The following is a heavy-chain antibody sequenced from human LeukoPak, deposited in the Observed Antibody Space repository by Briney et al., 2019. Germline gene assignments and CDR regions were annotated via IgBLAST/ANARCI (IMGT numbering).Heavy chain of an antibody. J-gene: IGHJ4*02. D-gene: IGHD2/OR15-2a*01. CDR1: GGSISTYY. CDR2: ISDIGSI. V-gene: IGHV4-59*08. CDR3: AGHHPRNTVDF. Sequence: SETLSLTCTVSGGSISTYYWSWIRQPPGKGLEWIAYISDIGSINYNPSLKSRVTISLDTSKNQFSLKLSSVTAADTAVYYCAGHHPRNTVDFWGQGTLVTVSS.